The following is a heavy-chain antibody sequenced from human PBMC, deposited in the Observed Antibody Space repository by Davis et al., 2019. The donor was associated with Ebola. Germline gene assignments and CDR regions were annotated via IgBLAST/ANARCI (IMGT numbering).Heavy chain of an antibody. D-gene: IGHD4-17*01. CDR2: IYRDGRM. V-gene: IGHV3-66*04. J-gene: IGHJ2*01. Sequence: GESLKISCVGSGFSVSDKYMSWVRQAPGKGLEWVSVIYRDGRMYHADSVKGRFTISRDDSKNTVYLQINSLRAEDTAMYHCTRHVPGDFWYFDLWGRGTLVTVSP. CDR3: TRHVPGDFWYFDL. CDR1: GFSVSDKY.